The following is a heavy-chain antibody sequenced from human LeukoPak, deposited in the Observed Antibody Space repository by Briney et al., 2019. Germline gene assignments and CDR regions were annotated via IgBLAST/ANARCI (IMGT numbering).Heavy chain of an antibody. Sequence: GGSLRLSCAASGFTVSSNYMSWVRQAPGKGLEWVAFIRYDGSNEYYADSVKGRFTISRDNSKNTLYLQMNSLRAEDTAVYYCAKDGSDFWSGVYYFDYWGQGTLVTVSS. V-gene: IGHV3-30*02. D-gene: IGHD3-3*01. CDR2: IRYDGSNE. CDR3: AKDGSDFWSGVYYFDY. J-gene: IGHJ4*02. CDR1: GFTVSSNY.